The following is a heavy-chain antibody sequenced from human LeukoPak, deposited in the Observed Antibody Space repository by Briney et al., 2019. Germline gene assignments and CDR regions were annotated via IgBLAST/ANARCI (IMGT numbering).Heavy chain of an antibody. J-gene: IGHJ4*02. V-gene: IGHV4-34*01. CDR1: GGSFSGYY. CDR3: ARSVTMVRGVRLYYDY. CDR2: INHSGST. Sequence: SETLSLTCAVYGGSFSGYYWSWIRQSPGKGLEWIGEINHSGSTNYNPSLKSRVTISVDTSKNQFSLKLSSVTAADTAVYYCARSVTMVRGVRLYYDYWGQGTLVTVSS. D-gene: IGHD3-10*01.